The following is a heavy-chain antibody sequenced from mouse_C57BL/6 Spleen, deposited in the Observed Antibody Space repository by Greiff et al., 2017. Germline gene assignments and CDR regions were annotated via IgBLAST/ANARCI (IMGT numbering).Heavy chain of an antibody. D-gene: IGHD1-1*01. Sequence: VQLQQPGAELVMPGASVKLSCKASGYTFTSYWMHWVKQRPGQGLEWIGEIDPSDSYTNYNQKFKGKSTLTVDKSSSTAYMQLSSLTSEDSAVYYCARGAITTVVAHWYFDVWGTGTTVTVSS. CDR2: IDPSDSYT. J-gene: IGHJ1*03. CDR3: ARGAITTVVAHWYFDV. V-gene: IGHV1-69*01. CDR1: GYTFTSYW.